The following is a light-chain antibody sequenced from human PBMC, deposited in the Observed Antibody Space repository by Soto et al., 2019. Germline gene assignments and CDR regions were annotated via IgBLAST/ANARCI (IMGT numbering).Light chain of an antibody. CDR2: AAS. CDR3: QQYYSYPWT. CDR1: QGIGSY. J-gene: IGKJ1*01. Sequence: AIRMTQSPSSFSASTGDRVTITCRASQGIGSYLAWYQQKPGKAPKLLIYAASTLQSGVPSRFSGSGSGTDFTLTISCLQSEDFANYYCQQYYSYPWTFGQGTKVEIK. V-gene: IGKV1-8*01.